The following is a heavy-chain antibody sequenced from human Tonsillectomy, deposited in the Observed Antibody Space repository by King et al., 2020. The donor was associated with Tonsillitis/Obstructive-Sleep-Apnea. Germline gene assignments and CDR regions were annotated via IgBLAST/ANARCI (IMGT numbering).Heavy chain of an antibody. D-gene: IGHD3-10*01. Sequence: QLVQSGGGVVQPGRSLRLSCAASGFTFSSYAMHWVRQAPGKGLEWVAVISYDGSNKYYADSVKGRFTISRDNSKNTLYLQMNSRRAEDTAVYYCAREGDYGSETDSFDYWGQGSLVTVSS. CDR1: GFTFSSYA. CDR2: ISYDGSNK. V-gene: IGHV3-30*04. CDR3: AREGDYGSETDSFDY. J-gene: IGHJ4*02.